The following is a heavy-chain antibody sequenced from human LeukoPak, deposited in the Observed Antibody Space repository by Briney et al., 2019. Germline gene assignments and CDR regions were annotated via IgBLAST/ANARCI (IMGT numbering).Heavy chain of an antibody. CDR2: IYSGGST. V-gene: IGHV3-66*01. CDR1: GFTVSSNY. Sequence: GGSLRLSCAASGFTVSSNYMSWVRQAPGKGLEWVSVIYSGGSTYYADSVKGRFTISRDNSKNTLYLQMNSLRAEDTAVYYCARDDSYYDILTGYQNRYFQHWGQGTLVTVSS. J-gene: IGHJ1*01. D-gene: IGHD3-9*01. CDR3: ARDDSYYDILTGYQNRYFQH.